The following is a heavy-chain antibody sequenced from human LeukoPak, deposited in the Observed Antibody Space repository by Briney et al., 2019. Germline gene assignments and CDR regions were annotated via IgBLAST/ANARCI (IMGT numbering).Heavy chain of an antibody. V-gene: IGHV3-30*02. CDR3: AKDPAYGSGSYYIGTNYYYYGMDV. CDR1: GFTFSSYG. J-gene: IGHJ6*02. D-gene: IGHD3-10*01. Sequence: GGSLRLSCAASGFTFSSYGMHWVRQAPGKGLEWVAFVRYDGSNKYYADSVKGRFTISRDNSKNTLYLQMNSLRAEDTAVYYCAKDPAYGSGSYYIGTNYYYYGMDVWGQGTTVTVSS. CDR2: VRYDGSNK.